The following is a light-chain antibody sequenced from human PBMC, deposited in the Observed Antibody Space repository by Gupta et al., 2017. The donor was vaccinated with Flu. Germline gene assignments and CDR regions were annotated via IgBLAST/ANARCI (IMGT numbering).Light chain of an antibody. Sequence: SYELTQPPSLSVSPGQTASISCSGDKLGDKYTCWYQQRSGQSPVLLIYQDNKRPSGIPERFSASNAGNTATLTISETQAMEEADYYCQAWDSTTAEVFGGGTKLTVL. CDR1: KLGDKY. CDR3: QAWDSTTAEV. V-gene: IGLV3-1*01. J-gene: IGLJ2*01. CDR2: QDN.